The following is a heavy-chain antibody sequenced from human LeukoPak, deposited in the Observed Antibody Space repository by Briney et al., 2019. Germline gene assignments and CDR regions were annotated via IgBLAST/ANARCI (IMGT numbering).Heavy chain of an antibody. D-gene: IGHD3-10*01. Sequence: AGGSLRLSCAASGFTFKTYAMSWVRQAPGKGLEWVSGIRSSGDSKYYADSVKGRFTISRDNSRNTLYLQMNSLSAEDTAVYYCAKEVRESAWFYFDYWGQGTLATVSS. V-gene: IGHV3-23*01. CDR3: AKEVRESAWFYFDY. CDR1: GFTFKTYA. CDR2: IRSSGDSK. J-gene: IGHJ4*02.